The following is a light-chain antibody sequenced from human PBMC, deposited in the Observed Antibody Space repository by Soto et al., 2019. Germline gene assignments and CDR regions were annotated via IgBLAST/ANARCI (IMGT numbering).Light chain of an antibody. J-gene: IGKJ4*01. V-gene: IGKV3-15*01. CDR3: QQYNNWPPLS. CDR2: GAS. Sequence: EIVMTQSPATLSVSPGERATLSCRASQSVSSNLAWYQQKPAQAPRLLIYGASTRATCIPARFSGSGSGTEFTLTIRRLPSEDFAVYYCQQYNNWPPLSFGGGTKVEIK. CDR1: QSVSSN.